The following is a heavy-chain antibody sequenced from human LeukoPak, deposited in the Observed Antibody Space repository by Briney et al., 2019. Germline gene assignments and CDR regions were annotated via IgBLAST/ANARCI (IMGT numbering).Heavy chain of an antibody. J-gene: IGHJ6*02. CDR2: IWYDGSNK. D-gene: IGHD2-15*01. Sequence: GGSLRLSCAASGPTFNTFGMNWVRQAPGKGLEWVAVIWYDGSNKYYADSVKGRFTISRDNSKSTLYLQVNSLRVEDTAVYYCARISCTGNSCRPYSYYDMDVWGQGTTVTVSS. V-gene: IGHV3-33*01. CDR1: GPTFNTFG. CDR3: ARISCTGNSCRPYSYYDMDV.